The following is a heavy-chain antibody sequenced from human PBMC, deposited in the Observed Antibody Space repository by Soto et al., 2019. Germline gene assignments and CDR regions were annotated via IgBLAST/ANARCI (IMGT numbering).Heavy chain of an antibody. Sequence: GGSLRLSCAASGFTFSNAWMSWVRQAPGKGLEWVGRIKSKTDGGTTDYAAPVKGRFTISRDDSKNTLYLQMNGLKTEDTAVYYCTTDIVVVPAAINPSDFDYWGQGTLVTVSS. CDR1: GFTFSNAW. CDR2: IKSKTDGGTT. V-gene: IGHV3-15*01. CDR3: TTDIVVVPAAINPSDFDY. D-gene: IGHD2-2*01. J-gene: IGHJ4*02.